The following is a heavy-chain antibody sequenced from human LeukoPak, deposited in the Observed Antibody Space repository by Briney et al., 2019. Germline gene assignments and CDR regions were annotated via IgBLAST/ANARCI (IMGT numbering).Heavy chain of an antibody. CDR1: GYTFTSYY. CDR2: INPSGGST. V-gene: IGHV1-46*01. J-gene: IGHJ5*02. CDR3: ARDREGQTYWFDP. Sequence: ASVKVSCQASGYTFTSYYMHWLRQAPGQGLEWMGIINPSGGSTSYAQKFQGRVTMTRDTSTSTVYMELSSLRSEDTAVYYCARDREGQTYWFDPWGQGTLVTVSS.